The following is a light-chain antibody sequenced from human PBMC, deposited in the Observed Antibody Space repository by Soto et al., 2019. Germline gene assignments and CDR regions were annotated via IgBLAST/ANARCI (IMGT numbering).Light chain of an antibody. CDR3: KSYAGSNTYV. V-gene: IGLV2-8*01. CDR2: EVV. CDR1: KSDIGVYDF. J-gene: IGLJ1*01. Sequence: QSALTQPPSASGCPGQSVTVSCTGTKSDIGVYDFVSWYQHHPGKAPRLIIYEVVQRPSGVPDRFSGSKSGNTASLTVSGLQAADEADYFCKSYAGSNTYVFGSGTKVTVL.